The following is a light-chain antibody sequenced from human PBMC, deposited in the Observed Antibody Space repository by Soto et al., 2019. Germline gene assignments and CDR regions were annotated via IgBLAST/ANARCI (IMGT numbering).Light chain of an antibody. CDR3: TSYIRGITV. J-gene: IGLJ2*01. V-gene: IGLV2-14*02. CDR1: SSDVGSYNL. CDR2: EVS. Sequence: QSVLTQPASVSGSPGQSITISCTGTSSDVGSYNLVSWYQHHPGKAPKLMFYEVSNRPSGVSDRFSGSKSGNTASLTISGLQAEDEAVYYCTSYIRGITVFGGGTKLTVL.